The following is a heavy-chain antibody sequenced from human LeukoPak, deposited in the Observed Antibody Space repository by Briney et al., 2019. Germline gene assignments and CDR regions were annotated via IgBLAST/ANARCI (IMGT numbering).Heavy chain of an antibody. D-gene: IGHD6-19*01. CDR2: IYPSGST. Sequence: SETLSLTCTVSGYSISSGYYWGWIRQPPGKGLEWIGSIYPSGSTYYYPSLKSRVTISVDTSKNQFSLKLSSVTAADTAVYYCARQLSGWYLYWFDPWGQGTLVTVSS. V-gene: IGHV4-38-2*02. J-gene: IGHJ5*02. CDR1: GYSISSGYY. CDR3: ARQLSGWYLYWFDP.